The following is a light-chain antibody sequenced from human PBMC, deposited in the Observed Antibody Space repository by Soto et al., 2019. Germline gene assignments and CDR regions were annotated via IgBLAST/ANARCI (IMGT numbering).Light chain of an antibody. CDR3: QLWDSNSDHVV. CDR2: DDR. J-gene: IGLJ2*01. V-gene: IGLV3-21*02. Sequence: SYELTQPPSVSVAPGQTARITWGGSNIGRKSVHWYQQKPGQAPVVVVYDDRARPSGIPERFSGSNSGNTATLTISRVEAGDEADYYCQLWDSNSDHVVFGGGTKVTVL. CDR1: NIGRKS.